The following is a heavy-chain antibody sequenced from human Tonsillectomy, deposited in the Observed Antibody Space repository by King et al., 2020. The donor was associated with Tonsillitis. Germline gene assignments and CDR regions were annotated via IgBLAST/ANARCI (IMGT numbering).Heavy chain of an antibody. CDR1: GGSISSYY. V-gene: IGHV4-59*08. D-gene: IGHD3-22*01. CDR2: IYYSGST. Sequence: QLQESGPGLVKPSETLSLTCTVSGGSISSYYWSWIRQPPGKGLEWIGYIYYSGSTNYNPSLKSRVTISVDTSKNQFSLKLNSVTAADTYVYYCARRNCYDSSGYPYFDYWGHGILVTVSS. CDR3: ARRNCYDSSGYPYFDY. J-gene: IGHJ4*01.